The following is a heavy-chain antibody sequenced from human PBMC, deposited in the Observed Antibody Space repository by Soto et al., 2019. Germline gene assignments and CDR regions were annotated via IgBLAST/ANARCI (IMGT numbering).Heavy chain of an antibody. CDR1: GYTFTSYD. CDR2: MNPNSGNT. V-gene: IGHV1-8*01. CDR3: ARGGDSSVYYYPLWDY. J-gene: IGHJ4*02. D-gene: IGHD3-22*01. Sequence: QVQLVQSGAEVKKPGASVKVSCKASGYTFTSYDINWVRQATGQGLEWMGWMNPNSGNTGYAQKFQGRVTMTRNTSTSTAYMELSSLRSEDTAVYYCARGGDSSVYYYPLWDYWGQGTLVTVSS.